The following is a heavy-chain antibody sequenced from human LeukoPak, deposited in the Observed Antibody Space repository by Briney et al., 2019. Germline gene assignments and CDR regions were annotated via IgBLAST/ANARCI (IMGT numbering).Heavy chain of an antibody. D-gene: IGHD6-13*01. CDR1: GGSISSGGYS. CDR2: IYYSGST. J-gene: IGHJ6*02. Sequence: SETLSLTCAVSGGSISSGGYSWSWIRQPPGKGLEWIGYIYYSGSTNYNPSLKSRVTISVDTSKNQFSLKLSSVTAADTAVYYCARAVAAAGRHWFPFYYYGMDVWGQGTTVTVSS. CDR3: ARAVAAAGRHWFPFYYYGMDV. V-gene: IGHV4-61*08.